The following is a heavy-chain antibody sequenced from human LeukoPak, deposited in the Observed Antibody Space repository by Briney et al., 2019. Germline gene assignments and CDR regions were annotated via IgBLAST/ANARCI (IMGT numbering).Heavy chain of an antibody. J-gene: IGHJ5*02. V-gene: IGHV1-2*02. CDR3: ASGMWWRNWFDP. Sequence: ASVKISCKASGYTFTGYYMHWVRQAPGQGLEWMGWINPNSGGTNYAQKFQGRVTMTRDTSISTAYMELSRLRSDDTAVYYCASGMWWRNWFDPWSQGTLVTVSS. CDR2: INPNSGGT. CDR1: GYTFTGYY. D-gene: IGHD2-21*01.